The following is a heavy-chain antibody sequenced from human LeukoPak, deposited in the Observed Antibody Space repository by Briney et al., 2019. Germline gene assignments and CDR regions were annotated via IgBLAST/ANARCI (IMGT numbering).Heavy chain of an antibody. J-gene: IGHJ4*02. CDR2: ISSSSGTI. D-gene: IGHD3-10*01. CDR1: GFTFSSYA. CDR3: AREVTYYYGSGSPNYFDY. V-gene: IGHV3-48*04. Sequence: GGSLRLSCAGSGFTFSSYAMSWVRQAPGKGLEWVSYISSSSGTIYYADSVKGRFTISRDNAKNSLYLQMNSLRAEDTAVYYCAREVTYYYGSGSPNYFDYWGQGTLVTVSS.